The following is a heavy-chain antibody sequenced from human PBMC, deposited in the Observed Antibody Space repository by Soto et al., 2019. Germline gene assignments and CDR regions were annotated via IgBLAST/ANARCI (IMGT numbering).Heavy chain of an antibody. V-gene: IGHV4-34*01. Sequence: QVQLQQWGAGLLKPSETLSLTCAVYGGSFSGYYWIWIRQPPGKGLEWIGEINHSGSTNYNPSLKSRVTISVDTSKHQFSLKLSSVTAADTAVYYCTRGYGSGRVPGYWGQGTLVTVSS. CDR1: GGSFSGYY. D-gene: IGHD3-10*01. CDR3: TRGYGSGRVPGY. CDR2: INHSGST. J-gene: IGHJ1*01.